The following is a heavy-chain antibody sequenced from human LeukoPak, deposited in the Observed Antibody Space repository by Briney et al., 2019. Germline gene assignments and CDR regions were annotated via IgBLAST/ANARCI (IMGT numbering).Heavy chain of an antibody. V-gene: IGHV3-74*01. J-gene: IGHJ5*02. D-gene: IGHD5-12*01. CDR2: INTDGSST. Sequence: GGSLRLSCAASGFSLSRYWMHWVRQAPGKGLVWVSRINTDGSSTDYADSVKGRFTISRDNAKNTLYLQMNSLRAEDTAVYYCARDLDGYRSGNGAWGQGTLVTVSS. CDR3: ARDLDGYRSGNGA. CDR1: GFSLSRYW.